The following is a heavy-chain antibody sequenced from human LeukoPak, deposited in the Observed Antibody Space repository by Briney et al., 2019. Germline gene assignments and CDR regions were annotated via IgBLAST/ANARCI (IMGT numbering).Heavy chain of an antibody. D-gene: IGHD3-22*01. CDR2: IYNSGST. CDR1: GGSISSYY. CDR3: AKGYYYDSSGQRRDYMDV. J-gene: IGHJ6*03. V-gene: IGHV4-59*12. Sequence: PSETLSLTCTVSGGSISSYYWSWIRQPPGKGLEWIGYIYNSGSTNYNPSLKSRVTISVDTSKNQFSLKLSSVTAADTAVYYCAKGYYYDSSGQRRDYMDVWGKGTTVTVSS.